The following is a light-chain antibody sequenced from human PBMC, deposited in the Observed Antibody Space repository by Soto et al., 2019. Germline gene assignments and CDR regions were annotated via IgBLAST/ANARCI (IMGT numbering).Light chain of an antibody. CDR1: QSVTSTY. CDR2: GAS. CDR3: QQYGGSPLT. J-gene: IGKJ4*01. Sequence: EIVLTQSPGTLSLSPGERATLSCRASQSVTSTYLAWYRQKPGQAPRLLIYGASHRATGIPDRFTGSGSGTDFTLTIRRLEPADFAVYYCQQYGGSPLTFEGRTKVEIK. V-gene: IGKV3-20*01.